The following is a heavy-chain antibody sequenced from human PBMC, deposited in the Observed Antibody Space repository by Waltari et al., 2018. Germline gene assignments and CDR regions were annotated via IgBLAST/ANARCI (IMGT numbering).Heavy chain of an antibody. CDR2: ILPRDSVT. Sequence: EVQLVQSGTQVKKPGESLRISCKASGYSFSSYWIGWVRRMPGKGRGWLGIILPRDSVTRYTPSSQGRVPISADKSPGTAYLQCSSLTASDTAMYFCARELIWPGELGPFDLWGQGTFVSVSS. CDR1: GYSFSSYW. J-gene: IGHJ3*01. V-gene: IGHV5-51*01. D-gene: IGHD1-26*01. CDR3: ARELIWPGELGPFDL.